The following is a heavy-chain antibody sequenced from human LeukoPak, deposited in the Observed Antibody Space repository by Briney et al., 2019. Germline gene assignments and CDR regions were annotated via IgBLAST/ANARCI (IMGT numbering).Heavy chain of an antibody. V-gene: IGHV1-2*02. CDR1: GYTFTSYG. CDR3: ARDYGSYPRGY. CDR2: INPNSGGT. D-gene: IGHD1-26*01. Sequence: SVKVSCKASGYTFTSYGISWVRQAPGQGLEWMGWINPNSGGTNYAQKFQGRVTMTRDTSIGTAYMELSRLRSDDTAVYYCARDYGSYPRGYWGQGTLVTVSS. J-gene: IGHJ4*02.